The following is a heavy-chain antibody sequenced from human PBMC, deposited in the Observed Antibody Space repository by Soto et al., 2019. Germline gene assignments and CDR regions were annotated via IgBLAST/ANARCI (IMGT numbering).Heavy chain of an antibody. V-gene: IGHV4-31*03. Sequence: SETLSLTCTVSVGSISSGGYYWSWIRQHPGKGLEWIGYIYYSGSTYYNPSLKSRVTISVDTSKNQFSLKLSSVTAADTAVYYCARVVVDLYYYGMDVWGQGTTVTVSS. CDR2: IYYSGST. J-gene: IGHJ6*02. CDR3: ARVVVDLYYYGMDV. CDR1: VGSISSGGYY. D-gene: IGHD5-12*01.